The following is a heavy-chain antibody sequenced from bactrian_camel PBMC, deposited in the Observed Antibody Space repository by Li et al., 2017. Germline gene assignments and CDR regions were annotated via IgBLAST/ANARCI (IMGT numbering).Heavy chain of an antibody. V-gene: IGHV3S67*01. CDR2: IDGNGDT. Sequence: DVQLVESGGGSVQTGGSLTLSCVGTQDIFSRYCMAWFRQAPGEEREGVATIDGNGDTSYADSVKGRFIVSQDRPTNTMWLQMNNLKPEDTAKYYCAAWDCRSGTWCPDCAALDAWDQGTQVTVS. CDR1: QDIFSRYC. D-gene: IGHD1*01. J-gene: IGHJ3*01. CDR3: AAWDCRSGTWCPDCAALDA.